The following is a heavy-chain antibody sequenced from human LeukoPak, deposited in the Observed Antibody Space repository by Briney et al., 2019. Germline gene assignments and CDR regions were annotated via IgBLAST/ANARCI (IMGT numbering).Heavy chain of an antibody. V-gene: IGHV3-7*01. CDR3: ARTNAWHPGDY. CDR2: INQDGSIR. D-gene: IGHD2-2*01. J-gene: IGHJ4*02. CDR1: GYMFSSYW. Sequence: GGSLRLSCAASGYMFSSYWMTWVRQAPGKGLEWVANINQDGSIRYYVGSVQGRFTISRDNAKNSLYLQMYSLRAEDTAVYYCARTNAWHPGDYWGQGTLVTVSS.